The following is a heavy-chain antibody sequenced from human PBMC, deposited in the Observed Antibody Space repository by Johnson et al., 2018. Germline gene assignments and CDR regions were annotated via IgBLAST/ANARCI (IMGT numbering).Heavy chain of an antibody. J-gene: IGHJ4*02. CDR3: ARDPPTTTVEY. D-gene: IGHD4-23*01. V-gene: IGHV3-30-3*01. CDR2: ISYGGDTT. Sequence: QVQLVQSGGGVVQPGSSLRLSCEVSGFSITNYAMHWVRQVPGKGLEWVAVISYGGDTTFYADSVKGRFTISNDKAKNTLYLQMNSLTSEDTAVYYCARDPPTTTVEYWGQGTLVTVSS. CDR1: GFSITNYA.